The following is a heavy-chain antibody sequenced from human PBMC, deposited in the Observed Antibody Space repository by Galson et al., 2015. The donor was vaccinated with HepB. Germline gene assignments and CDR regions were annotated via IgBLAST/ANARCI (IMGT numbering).Heavy chain of an antibody. CDR3: ATVHCSSTSCPFDY. CDR2: FDPEDGET. Sequence: SVKVSCKVSGYTLTELSMHWVRQAPGKGLEWMGGFDPEDGETIYAQKFQGRVTMTEDTSTDTAYMELSSLRSEDTAVYYCATVHCSSTSCPFDYWGQGTLVTVSS. CDR1: GYTLTELS. D-gene: IGHD2-2*01. J-gene: IGHJ4*02. V-gene: IGHV1-24*01.